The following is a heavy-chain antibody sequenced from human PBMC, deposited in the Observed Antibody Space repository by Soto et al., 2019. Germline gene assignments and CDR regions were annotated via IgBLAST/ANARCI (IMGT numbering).Heavy chain of an antibody. D-gene: IGHD3-16*01. CDR1: GYTFTSYG. CDR2: ISAYNGNT. J-gene: IGHJ5*02. V-gene: IGHV1-18*01. CDR3: ARVTDDYIWGSYSFNWFEP. Sequence: ASVKVSCKASGYTFTSYGISLVRQAPGQGLEWMGWISAYNGNTNYAQKLQGRVTMTTDTSTSTAYMELRSLRSDDTAVYYCARVTDDYIWGSYSFNWFEPWGQGTLVTVSS.